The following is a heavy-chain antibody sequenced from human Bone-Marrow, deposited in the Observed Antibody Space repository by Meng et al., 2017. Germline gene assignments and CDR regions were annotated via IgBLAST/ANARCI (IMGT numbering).Heavy chain of an antibody. CDR2: IGDSGFT. CDR3: VRSRAWVRTGFDP. CDR1: GDSISSSDSY. D-gene: IGHD1/OR15-1a*01. J-gene: IGHJ5*02. V-gene: IGHV4-39*01. Sequence: QPQLQESGPGLVKPSETPSLTCRFSGDSISSSDSYWGWIRQSPGKGLEWIGSIGDSGFTYYTPSLESRVTVSVDTSRSQFSLELTSVTAADTAVYYCVRSRAWVRTGFDPWGQGTLVTVYS.